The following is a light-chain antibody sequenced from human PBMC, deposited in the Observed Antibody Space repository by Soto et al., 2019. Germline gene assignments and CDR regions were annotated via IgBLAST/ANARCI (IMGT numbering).Light chain of an antibody. CDR3: HQYGSSRT. V-gene: IGKV3-20*01. Sequence: EIVLTQSPGTLSLSPGERATLSCRASQSVSSSYLAWYQQKPGQAPRLLSYGASSTATGIPGRFSGSGSGLDFTLTISSLEPEDFAVDYCHQYGSSRTFGQGTKVEIK. J-gene: IGKJ1*01. CDR1: QSVSSSY. CDR2: GAS.